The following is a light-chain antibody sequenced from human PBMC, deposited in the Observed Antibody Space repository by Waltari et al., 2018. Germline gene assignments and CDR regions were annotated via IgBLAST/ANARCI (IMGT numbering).Light chain of an antibody. V-gene: IGKV2-28*01. J-gene: IGKJ2*01. Sequence: DIVVTQAPLSLPVTPGEPASISCRSSQSVLNVDWYLQKPGQSPQLLIYLSSNRASGVPDRFSGGGSGTDFTLKISRVEAEDVGVYYCFLALYAPHSFGQGTKLEI. CDR2: LSS. CDR3: FLALYAPHS. CDR1: QSVLNV.